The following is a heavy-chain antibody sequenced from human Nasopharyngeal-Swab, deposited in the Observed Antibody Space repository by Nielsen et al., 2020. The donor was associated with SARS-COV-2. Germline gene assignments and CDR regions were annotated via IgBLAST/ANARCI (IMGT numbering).Heavy chain of an antibody. CDR3: ARVGWNYYYGMDV. V-gene: IGHV4-4*07. CDR1: GGPISSYY. CDR2: IYTSGST. Sequence: SETLSLTCTVSGGPISSYYWSWIRQPAGKGLEWIGRIYTSGSTNYNPSLRSRVTMSVDTSKNQFSLKLSSVTAADTAVYYCARVGWNYYYGMDVWGQGTTVTVSS. D-gene: IGHD6-19*01. J-gene: IGHJ6*02.